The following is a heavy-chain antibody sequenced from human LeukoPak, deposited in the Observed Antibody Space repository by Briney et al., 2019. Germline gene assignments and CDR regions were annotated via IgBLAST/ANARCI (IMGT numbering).Heavy chain of an antibody. CDR2: MSSDSSFI. Sequence: LPGGSLRLSCAASRFTFSSYAMSWVRQAPGKGLEWVSYMSSDSSFINYADSVKGRFTISRDNAKNSLFLQMVSPRADDTAVYYCARGEVATTYYYGMDVWGQGTTVTVSS. CDR3: ARGEVATTYYYGMDV. D-gene: IGHD5-12*01. J-gene: IGHJ6*02. V-gene: IGHV3-48*04. CDR1: RFTFSSYA.